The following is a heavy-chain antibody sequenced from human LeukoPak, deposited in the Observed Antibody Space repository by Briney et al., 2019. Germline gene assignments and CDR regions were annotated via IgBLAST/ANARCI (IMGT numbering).Heavy chain of an antibody. Sequence: SETLSLTCTVSGGSISSGDYYWSWIRQPPGKGLEWIGYIYYSGSTNYNPSLKSRVTISVDTSKNQFSLKLSSVTAADTAVYYCAGVSGDSAYGMDVWGQGTTVTVSS. CDR1: GGSISSGDYY. CDR2: IYYSGST. J-gene: IGHJ6*02. CDR3: AGVSGDSAYGMDV. V-gene: IGHV4-61*08. D-gene: IGHD4-17*01.